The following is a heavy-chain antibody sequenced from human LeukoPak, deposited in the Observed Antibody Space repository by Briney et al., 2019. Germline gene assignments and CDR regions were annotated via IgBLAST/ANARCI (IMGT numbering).Heavy chain of an antibody. CDR3: ARGFSGSFEY. V-gene: IGHV3-7*01. CDR1: GVTFSNYW. J-gene: IGHJ4*02. Sequence: PGGSLRLSCAASGVTFSNYWMNWVRQAPGKGLEWVANIKQDGSETRYVDSVKGRFTISRDNAKNSLFLQMNSLRADDTAVYFCARGFSGSFEYWGQGTLVTVSS. CDR2: IKQDGSET. D-gene: IGHD1-26*01.